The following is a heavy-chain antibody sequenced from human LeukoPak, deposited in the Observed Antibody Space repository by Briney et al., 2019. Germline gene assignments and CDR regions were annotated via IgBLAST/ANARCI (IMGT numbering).Heavy chain of an antibody. J-gene: IGHJ3*01. CDR2: INPNTGGT. V-gene: IGHV1-2*06. CDR3: ARVGDGLNDAFGV. D-gene: IGHD5-24*01. Sequence: ASVKVSCKASGYTFTGYYMQWVRQAPGQGLEWMGRINPNTGGTNSAQKFQGRVTMTRDTSITTAYMELSRLRSDDTAVYYCARVGDGLNDAFGVWGQGTLVTVSS. CDR1: GYTFTGYY.